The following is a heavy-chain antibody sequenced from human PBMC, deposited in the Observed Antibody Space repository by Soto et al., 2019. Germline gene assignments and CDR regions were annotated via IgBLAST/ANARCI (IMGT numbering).Heavy chain of an antibody. CDR3: ARRLSTGWFFDF. D-gene: IGHD6-19*01. Sequence: GESLKISCKDSGFSFTSYWIVWVRQMPGKGLEWMGIIYPGDSDTRYSPSFQGQVTISADKSISTAYLQWSSLKASDTAIYYCARRLSTGWFFDFWGQGTLVTVSS. V-gene: IGHV5-51*01. CDR2: IYPGDSDT. J-gene: IGHJ4*02. CDR1: GFSFTSYW.